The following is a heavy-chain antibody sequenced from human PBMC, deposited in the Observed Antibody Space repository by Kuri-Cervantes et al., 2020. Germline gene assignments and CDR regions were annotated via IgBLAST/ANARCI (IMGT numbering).Heavy chain of an antibody. CDR1: GFTFRNYW. CDR3: TTDSYFSV. Sequence: GESLKISCAASGFTFRNYWMNWVRQAPGKGLEWVGRIKSKTDGGTRDYAAPVKGRFTISRDDSKNTLYLQMNSLKTEDTAVYYCTTDSYFSVWGQGTMVTVSS. V-gene: IGHV3-15*01. D-gene: IGHD2/OR15-2a*01. J-gene: IGHJ3*01. CDR2: IKSKTDGGTR.